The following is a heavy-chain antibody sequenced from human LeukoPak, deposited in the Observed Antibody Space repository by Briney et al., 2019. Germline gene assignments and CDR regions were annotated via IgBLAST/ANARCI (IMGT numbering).Heavy chain of an antibody. CDR1: GYTFTSYD. Sequence: GASVKVSCKASGYTFTSYDINWVRQATGQGLEWMGWMNPNSGNTGYAQKFQGRVTITRNTSISTAYMELSSLRSEDTAVYYCARSRKTTDYYYYYYMDVWGKGTTVTVSS. CDR2: MNPNSGNT. D-gene: IGHD1-1*01. V-gene: IGHV1-8*03. CDR3: ARSRKTTDYYYYYYMDV. J-gene: IGHJ6*03.